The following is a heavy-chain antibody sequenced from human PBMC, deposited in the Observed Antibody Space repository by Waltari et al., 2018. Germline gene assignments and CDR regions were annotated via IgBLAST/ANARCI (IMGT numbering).Heavy chain of an antibody. CDR2: STPILGTA. J-gene: IGHJ3*02. D-gene: IGHD2-21*02. V-gene: IGHV1-69*13. CDR1: GGTFSSYA. Sequence: QVQLVQSGAEVKKPGSSVKVSCKASGGTFSSYAISWVRQAPGQGLEWMGGSTPILGTANYAQKFQGRVTITADESTSTAYMELSSLRSEDTAVYYCARDLQGWGGNSVLDAFDIWGQGTMVTVSS. CDR3: ARDLQGWGGNSVLDAFDI.